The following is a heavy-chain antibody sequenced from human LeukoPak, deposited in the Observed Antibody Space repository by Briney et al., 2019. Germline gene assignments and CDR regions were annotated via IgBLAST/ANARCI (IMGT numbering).Heavy chain of an antibody. V-gene: IGHV3-7*01. Sequence: GGSLRLSCAASGFTFSSYAMSWVRQAPGKGLEWVANIKQDGSEKYYVDSVKGRFTTSRDNAKNSLYLQMNSLRAEDTAVYYCARDRGYYDYVWGSYRLGYYFDYWGQGTLVTVSS. CDR3: ARDRGYYDYVWGSYRLGYYFDY. J-gene: IGHJ4*02. CDR1: GFTFSSYA. D-gene: IGHD3-16*02. CDR2: IKQDGSEK.